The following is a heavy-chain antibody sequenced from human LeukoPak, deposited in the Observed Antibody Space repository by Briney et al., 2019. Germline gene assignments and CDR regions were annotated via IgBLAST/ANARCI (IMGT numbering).Heavy chain of an antibody. CDR2: INSVCSPI. J-gene: IGHJ4*02. V-gene: IGHV3-48*03. CDR1: GFSFSTYD. D-gene: IGHD3-9*01. Sequence: GGSLRLSCGVSGFSFSTYDKNWVRQARGKGREWVLYINSVCSPIYYADAVRGRFTISRDNAKNSLLLQMTSLRVEDTAVYYCARYGRYSDYWGQGTLVTVSS. CDR3: ARYGRYSDY.